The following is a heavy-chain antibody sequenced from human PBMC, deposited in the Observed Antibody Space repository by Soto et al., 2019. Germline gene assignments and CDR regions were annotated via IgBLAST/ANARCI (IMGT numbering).Heavy chain of an antibody. CDR3: ARDRSYASNLYHHFDY. CDR1: GFTLSGYA. D-gene: IGHD2-2*01. V-gene: IGHV3-48*02. CDR2: ISSSSANI. J-gene: IGHJ4*02. Sequence: EVQLVESGGGLVQAGGSLRLSCAASGFTLSGYAMNWVRQAPGKGLEWVAYISSSSANIHYADSVKGRFTISRDNAKNSLYLQMNSLRDEDAAVYYCARDRSYASNLYHHFDYWGQGTLVTVSS.